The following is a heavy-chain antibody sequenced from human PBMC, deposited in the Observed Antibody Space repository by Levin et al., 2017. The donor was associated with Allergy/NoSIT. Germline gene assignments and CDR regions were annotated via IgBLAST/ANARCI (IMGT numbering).Heavy chain of an antibody. Sequence: SCAASGFTFSSYAMHWVRQAPGKGLEWVAVISYDGSNKYYADSVKGRFTISRDNSKNTLYLQMNSLRAEDTAVYYCARSIAAAGAHAFDIWGQGTMVTVSS. CDR1: GFTFSSYA. CDR3: ARSIAAAGAHAFDI. J-gene: IGHJ3*02. CDR2: ISYDGSNK. V-gene: IGHV3-30-3*01. D-gene: IGHD6-13*01.